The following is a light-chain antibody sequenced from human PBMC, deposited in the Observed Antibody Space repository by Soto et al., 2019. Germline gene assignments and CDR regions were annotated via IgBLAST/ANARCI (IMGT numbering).Light chain of an antibody. CDR2: DAS. CDR1: QSVRSY. Sequence: EIVLTQSPATLSLSPGERATLSCRASQSVRSYLAWYQQKPGQAPRLLIYDASNRATGIPARFSGSGSGTDLTLTISSLEPEDFAVYYCQQRSNWPPVTFGQGTRLEIK. CDR3: QQRSNWPPVT. V-gene: IGKV3-11*01. J-gene: IGKJ5*01.